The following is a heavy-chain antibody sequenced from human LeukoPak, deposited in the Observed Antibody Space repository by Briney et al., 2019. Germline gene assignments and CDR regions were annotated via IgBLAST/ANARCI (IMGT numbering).Heavy chain of an antibody. Sequence: PSETLSLTCTVSGGSISSSSYYWGWNRQPPGKGLEWIGEINHSGSTNYNPSLKSRVTISVDTSKNQFSLKLSSVTAADTAVYYCAREGYSYGPAADYWGQGTLVTVSS. J-gene: IGHJ4*02. D-gene: IGHD5-18*01. CDR3: AREGYSYGPAADY. CDR2: INHSGST. V-gene: IGHV4-39*07. CDR1: GGSISSSSYY.